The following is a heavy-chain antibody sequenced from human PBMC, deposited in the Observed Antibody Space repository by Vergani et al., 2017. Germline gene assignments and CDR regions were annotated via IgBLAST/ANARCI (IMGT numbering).Heavy chain of an antibody. J-gene: IGHJ3*02. CDR2: IKQDGSEK. CDR3: AREADSGESGAFDI. D-gene: IGHD7-27*01. CDR1: GFTFSSYW. V-gene: IGHV3-7*01. Sequence: EVQLVESGGGLVQPGGSLRLSCAASGFTFSSYWMSWVRQAPGKGLEWVANIKQDGSEKYYVDSVKGRFTISRENAKNSLYLQMNSLRAGDTAVYYCAREADSGESGAFDIWGQGTMVTVSS.